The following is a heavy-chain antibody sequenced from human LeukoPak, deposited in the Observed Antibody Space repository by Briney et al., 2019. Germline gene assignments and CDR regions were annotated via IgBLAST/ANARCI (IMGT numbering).Heavy chain of an antibody. CDR3: AKDAQRGFDYSNSLEY. J-gene: IGHJ4*02. CDR2: IWNDGSNR. V-gene: IGHV3-33*06. Sequence: GGSLRLSCAASGFTFSSYAMGWVRQAPGKGLEWVAVIWNDGSNRYYADSVKGRFTISRDNSKNTVYLQMNSLRAADTSVYYCAKDAQRGFDYSNSLEYWGQGTLVTVSS. D-gene: IGHD4-11*01. CDR1: GFTFSSYA.